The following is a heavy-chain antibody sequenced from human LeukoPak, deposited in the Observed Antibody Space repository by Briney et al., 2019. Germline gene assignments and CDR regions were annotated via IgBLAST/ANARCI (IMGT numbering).Heavy chain of an antibody. Sequence: KPGGSLRLSCAASGFIFSSYAMNWVRQAPGKGLEWVSSISSSSRYIYYADSVKGRFTISRDDAKNSLSLQMNSLRAADTAMYFCARASAYGSGNTLYSFDYWGQGALVTVSS. CDR2: ISSSSRYI. D-gene: IGHD3-10*01. J-gene: IGHJ4*02. CDR1: GFIFSSYA. V-gene: IGHV3-21*01. CDR3: ARASAYGSGNTLYSFDY.